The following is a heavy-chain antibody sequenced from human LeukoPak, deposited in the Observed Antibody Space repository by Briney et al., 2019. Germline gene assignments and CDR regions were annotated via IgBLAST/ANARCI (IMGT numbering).Heavy chain of an antibody. CDR3: ATNPISLTGDYYFEY. CDR2: ISSGSPTI. CDR1: GFTFSRYS. Sequence: AGGSLRLSCAASGFTFSRYSINWVRQAPGKGLKWVSYISSGSPTIYYGDSVKGRFTISRDNAKNSVLLQMNSLRVEDTAVYYCATNPISLTGDYYFEYWGQGTLVTVSS. V-gene: IGHV3-48*01. D-gene: IGHD7-27*01. J-gene: IGHJ4*02.